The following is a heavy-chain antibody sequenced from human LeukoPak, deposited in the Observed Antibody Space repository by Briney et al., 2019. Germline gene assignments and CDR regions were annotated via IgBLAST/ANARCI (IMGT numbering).Heavy chain of an antibody. CDR1: GYSFTTYW. V-gene: IGHV5-51*01. CDR2: IYPDDSDT. D-gene: IGHD3-16*01. Sequence: GESLKISCKGSGYSFTTYWIGWVRQMPGKGLEWMGIIYPDDSDTTYSPSFQGQVTISADKSISTAYLQWSSLKASDTAMYYCARRGLNNNYADAFDMWGQRTMDTVAS. J-gene: IGHJ3*02. CDR3: ARRGLNNNYADAFDM.